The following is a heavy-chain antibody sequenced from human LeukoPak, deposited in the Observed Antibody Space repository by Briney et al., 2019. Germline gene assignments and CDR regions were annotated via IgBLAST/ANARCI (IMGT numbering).Heavy chain of an antibody. D-gene: IGHD7-27*01. CDR1: GFTFSDYG. CDR3: AKLGINYYYMDV. J-gene: IGHJ6*03. Sequence: GGSLRLSCAASGFTFSDYGMHWVRQTPGKGLECVAFIRYDGNDKYFADSVKGRFTVSRDNSKNTLYLQMNNLRAEDTAVYYCAKLGINYYYMDVWGRGTTVTISS. V-gene: IGHV3-30*02. CDR2: IRYDGNDK.